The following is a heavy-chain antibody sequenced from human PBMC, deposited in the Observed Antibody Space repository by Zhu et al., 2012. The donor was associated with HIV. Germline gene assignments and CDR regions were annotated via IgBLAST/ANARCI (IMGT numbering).Heavy chain of an antibody. J-gene: IGHJ2*01. Sequence: QVQLQESGPGLVKPSETLSLTCTVSGGSIRSYYWGWIRQPPGKGLEWIGYISYSGSTTYNPSLKSRVTISVDTSKNQFSLKLNSVTAADTAVYYCAKKGGSCQSXPWYFDLWGRGTLV. V-gene: IGHV4-59*01. CDR2: ISYSGST. D-gene: IGHD2-15*01. CDR1: GGSIRSYY. CDR3: AKKGGSCQSXPWYFDL.